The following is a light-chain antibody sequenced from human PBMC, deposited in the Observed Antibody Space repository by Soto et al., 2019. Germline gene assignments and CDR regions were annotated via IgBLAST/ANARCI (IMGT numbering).Light chain of an antibody. Sequence: DIVMTQSPDSLAVSLGERATINCKTSQSVLYSSNNKNYLAWFQHKPGQPPKLLIYWASTRESGVPDRFSGSGSGTDFTLTISSLQAEDVAVYSCHQYLYPPQTFGQGTNVEIK. J-gene: IGKJ1*01. CDR1: QSVLYSSNNKNY. V-gene: IGKV4-1*01. CDR2: WAS. CDR3: HQYLYPPQT.